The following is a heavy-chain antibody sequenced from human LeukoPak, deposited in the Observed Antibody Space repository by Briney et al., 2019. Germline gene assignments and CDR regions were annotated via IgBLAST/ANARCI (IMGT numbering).Heavy chain of an antibody. CDR3: ARYKYYYDRSGYYFDY. J-gene: IGHJ4*02. CDR2: VYSGGSK. CDR1: GFTVSGNY. V-gene: IGHV3-53*01. Sequence: GGSLRLFCAASGFTVSGNYMSWVRQAPGKGLECVSVVYSGGSKYYADSVKGRFTISRDNSKNTLYLQMNSLRAEDTAVYYCARYKYYYDRSGYYFDYWGQGTIVSSSS. D-gene: IGHD3-22*01.